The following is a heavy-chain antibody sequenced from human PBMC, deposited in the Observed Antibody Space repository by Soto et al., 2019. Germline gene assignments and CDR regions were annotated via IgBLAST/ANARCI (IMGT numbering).Heavy chain of an antibody. D-gene: IGHD2-21*01. CDR2: IYYGGST. Sequence: QLQLQESGPGLVKASETLSLTCTVSGGSISSNSYYWGWIRQPPGKGLEWIGSIYYGGSTYYNPYTKSRVTISVDTSKNQFSLKVTSVTAADTAVYYCARHRSISPMWGMDVWGQGTTVTVSS. CDR1: GGSISSNSYY. J-gene: IGHJ6*02. V-gene: IGHV4-39*01. CDR3: ARHRSISPMWGMDV.